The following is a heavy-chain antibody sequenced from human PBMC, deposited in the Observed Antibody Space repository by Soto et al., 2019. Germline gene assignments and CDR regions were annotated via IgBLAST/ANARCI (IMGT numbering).Heavy chain of an antibody. CDR3: ARNNPLWSHYGLDF. V-gene: IGHV1-2*02. CDR1: GYTFSGYY. Sequence: QVHLVQSGAEVKKPGASVKVSCKTSGYTFSGYYMNWVRQAPGQGLEWMGWINSNNGATHYAQKFQVRVTMTRDTSVSTFYMELSTLTSDDTAVYFCARNNPLWSHYGLDFWGQGTMVTVSS. D-gene: IGHD3-10*01. CDR2: INSNNGAT. J-gene: IGHJ3*01.